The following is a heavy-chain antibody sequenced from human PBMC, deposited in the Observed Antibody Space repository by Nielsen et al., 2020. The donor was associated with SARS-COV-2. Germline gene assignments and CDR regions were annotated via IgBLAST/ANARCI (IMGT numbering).Heavy chain of an antibody. CDR3: ARESVTGTDAFDI. D-gene: IGHD6-19*01. Sequence: GGSLRLSCAASEFTFSSYGMHWVRQAPGKGLEWVAVIWYDGSNKYYADSVKGRFTISRDNSKNTLYLQMNSLRAEDTAVYYCARESVTGTDAFDIWGQGTVVTVSS. V-gene: IGHV3-33*01. CDR2: IWYDGSNK. CDR1: EFTFSSYG. J-gene: IGHJ3*02.